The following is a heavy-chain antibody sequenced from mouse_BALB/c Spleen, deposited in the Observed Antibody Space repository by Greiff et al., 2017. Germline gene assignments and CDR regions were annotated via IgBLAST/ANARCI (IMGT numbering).Heavy chain of an antibody. CDR3: ARHDYRYEWYFDV. D-gene: IGHD2-14*01. CDR2: ISSGGGST. CDR1: GFAFSSYD. J-gene: IGHJ1*01. Sequence: EVQVVESGGGLVKPGGSLKLSCAASGFAFSSYDMSWVRQTPEKRLEWVAYISSGGGSTYYPDTVKGRFTISRDNAKNTLYLQMSSLKSEDTAMYYCARHDYRYEWYFDVWGAGTTVTVSS. V-gene: IGHV5-12-1*01.